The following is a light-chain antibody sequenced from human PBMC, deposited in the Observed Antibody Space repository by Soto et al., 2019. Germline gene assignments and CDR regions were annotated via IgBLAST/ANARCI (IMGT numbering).Light chain of an antibody. V-gene: IGKV1-9*01. J-gene: IGKJ4*01. CDR1: QGIGTY. CDR3: QQLNSYPF. Sequence: DIQLTQSPSFLSASVGDRVTITCRASQGIGTYLAWYQQKPGKVPKLLIYAASTLQSEVPSRFSGSGSGTEFTLTISSLQPEDFATYYCQQLNSYPFFGGGTKVEIK. CDR2: AAS.